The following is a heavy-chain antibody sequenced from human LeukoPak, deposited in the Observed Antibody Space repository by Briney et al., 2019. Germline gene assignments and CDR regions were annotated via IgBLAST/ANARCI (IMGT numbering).Heavy chain of an antibody. D-gene: IGHD2-15*01. CDR1: GGSISSYY. CDR2: IYYSGST. J-gene: IGHJ4*02. CDR3: ARVEGYCSGGSCYYYFDY. V-gene: IGHV4-59*01. Sequence: SETLSLTCTVSGGSISSYYWSWIRQPPGKGLEWIGYIYYSGSTNYNPSLKSRVTISVDTSKNQSSLKLSSVTAADTAVYYCARVEGYCSGGSCYYYFDYWGQGTLVTVSS.